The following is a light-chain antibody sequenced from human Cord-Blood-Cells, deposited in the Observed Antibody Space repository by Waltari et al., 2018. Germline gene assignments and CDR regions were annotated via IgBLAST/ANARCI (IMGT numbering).Light chain of an antibody. CDR2: KAR. Sequence: SYELTQPPSVSVSPGQTARITCSGDALPKQYAYWYQQQPGQAPVLVIYKARERPSGIPERFSGSSSGTTVTLTISGVQAEDEADYYCQSADSSGTYWVFGGGTKLTVL. CDR3: QSADSSGTYWV. V-gene: IGLV3-25*03. J-gene: IGLJ3*02. CDR1: ALPKQY.